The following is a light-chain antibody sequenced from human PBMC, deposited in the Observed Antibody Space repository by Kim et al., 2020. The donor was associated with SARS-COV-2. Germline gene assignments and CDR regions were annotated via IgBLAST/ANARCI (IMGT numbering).Light chain of an antibody. V-gene: IGKV1-5*03. Sequence: ASVGDRVTITCRASQSISSWVAWYQQKAGKAPKLLIYKASSLESGVPSRFSGSGSGTEFTLTISSLQPDDFATYYCQQYKSNSGTFGQGTKVDIK. CDR1: QSISSW. J-gene: IGKJ1*01. CDR2: KAS. CDR3: QQYKSNSGT.